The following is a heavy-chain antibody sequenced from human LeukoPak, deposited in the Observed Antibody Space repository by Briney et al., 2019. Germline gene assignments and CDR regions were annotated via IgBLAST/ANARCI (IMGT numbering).Heavy chain of an antibody. V-gene: IGHV3-73*01. D-gene: IGHD1-14*01. CDR3: GFRSSESPYKWFDP. J-gene: IGHJ5*02. CDR2: IKIRTDNFAT. CDR1: GFTFSGSD. Sequence: PGGSLKLSCAASGFTFSGSDVHWIRQASGKGLGWVGRIKIRTDNFATAYAASVKGRFTISRDDSKNTAYLLMNSLKTDDTAVYYCGFRSSESPYKWFDPWGQGTLVTVSS.